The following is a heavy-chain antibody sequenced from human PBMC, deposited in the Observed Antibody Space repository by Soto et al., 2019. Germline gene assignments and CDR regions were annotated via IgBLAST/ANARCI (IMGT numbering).Heavy chain of an antibody. J-gene: IGHJ3*02. CDR1: GGTFSSYT. CDR2: IIPILGIA. V-gene: IGHV1-69*08. Sequence: QVQLVQSGAEVKKPGSSVKVSCKASGGTFSSYTISWVRQATGQGLEWMGRIIPILGIANYEQKFQGRVTITADKSTSTAYLELSSLRSEDTAVYYCARDSPDMDACDIWGQGTMVTVSS. D-gene: IGHD2-15*01. CDR3: ARDSPDMDACDI.